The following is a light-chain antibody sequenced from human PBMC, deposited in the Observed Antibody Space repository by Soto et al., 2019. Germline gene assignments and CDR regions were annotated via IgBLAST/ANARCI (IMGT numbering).Light chain of an antibody. CDR2: RAS. Sequence: NVLTQSPGTLSLSPGERATLSCRARQSLSGNYLAWYQQKPGQAPRVLIYRASIRATGISDRFSGSGSGTDFTLTISRLEPEDFAVYYCQHYGASPWTFGQGTKVDI. J-gene: IGKJ1*01. V-gene: IGKV3-20*01. CDR3: QHYGASPWT. CDR1: QSLSGNY.